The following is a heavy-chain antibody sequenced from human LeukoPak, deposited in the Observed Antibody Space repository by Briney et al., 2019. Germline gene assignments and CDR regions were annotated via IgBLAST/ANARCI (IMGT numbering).Heavy chain of an antibody. V-gene: IGHV3-30*18. CDR1: GFTFSSYG. D-gene: IGHD6-6*01. CDR3: AKGGYSSSWTFDY. J-gene: IGHJ4*02. Sequence: PGNSLRLSCAASGFTFSSYGMHWVRQAPGKGLEWVAVISYDGSNKYYADSVKGRFTISRDNSKNTLYLQMNSLRAEDTAVYYCAKGGYSSSWTFDYWGQGTLVTVSS. CDR2: ISYDGSNK.